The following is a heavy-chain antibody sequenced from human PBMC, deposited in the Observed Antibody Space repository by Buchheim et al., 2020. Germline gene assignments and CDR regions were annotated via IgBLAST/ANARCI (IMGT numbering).Heavy chain of an antibody. J-gene: IGHJ4*02. V-gene: IGHV3-30*04. CDR2: ISYDGSNK. CDR3: ARVGSSWYDLVTYYFDY. Sequence: QVQLVESGGGVVQPGRSLRLSCAASGFTFSSYAMHWVRQAPGKGLEWVAVISYDGSNKYYADSVKGRFTISRDNSKNTLYLQMNSPRAEDTAVYYCARVGSSWYDLVTYYFDYWGQGTL. D-gene: IGHD6-13*01. CDR1: GFTFSSYA.